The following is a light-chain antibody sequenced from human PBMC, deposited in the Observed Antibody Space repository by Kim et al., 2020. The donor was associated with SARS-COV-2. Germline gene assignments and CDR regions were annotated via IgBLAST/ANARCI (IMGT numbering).Light chain of an antibody. Sequence: GKTVAISGTRSSGSIASSYVQWYQQRPGSAPTTVIYEDNQRPSGVPDRFSGSIDSSSNSASLTISGLKTEDEADYYCQSYDSSTWVFGGGTQLTVL. CDR2: EDN. CDR1: SGSIASSY. CDR3: QSYDSSTWV. V-gene: IGLV6-57*03. J-gene: IGLJ3*02.